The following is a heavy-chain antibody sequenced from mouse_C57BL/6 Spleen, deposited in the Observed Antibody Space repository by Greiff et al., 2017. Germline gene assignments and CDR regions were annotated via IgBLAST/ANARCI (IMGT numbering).Heavy chain of an antibody. Sequence: VQLQQSGAELVRPGASVTLSCKASGYTFTDYEMHWVKQTPVHGLEWIGSIDPETGGTAYNQKFKGKAILTVDKSSSTAYMELRSLTSEDSAVEDCRSGGDGDDWGKGTTLTVSS. V-gene: IGHV1-15*01. CDR1: GYTFTDYE. D-gene: IGHD3-3*01. J-gene: IGHJ2*01. CDR3: RSGGDGDD. CDR2: IDPETGGT.